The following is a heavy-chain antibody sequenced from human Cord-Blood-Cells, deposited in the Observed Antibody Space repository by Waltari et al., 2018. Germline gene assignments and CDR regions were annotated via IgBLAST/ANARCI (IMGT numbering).Heavy chain of an antibody. CDR1: GGSSSGYY. D-gene: IGHD3-10*01. Sequence: QVQLQQWGAGLLKPSETLSLTCAAYGGSSSGYYWSGTRQPPGKGLEWIGEINHSGSTNYNPSLKSRVTISVDTSKNQFSLKLSSVTAADTAVYYCARGRHSRGHFDYWGQGTLVTVSS. CDR2: INHSGST. CDR3: ARGRHSRGHFDY. V-gene: IGHV4-34*01. J-gene: IGHJ4*02.